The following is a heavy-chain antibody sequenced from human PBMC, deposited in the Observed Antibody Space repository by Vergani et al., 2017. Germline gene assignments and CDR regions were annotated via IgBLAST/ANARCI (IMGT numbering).Heavy chain of an antibody. J-gene: IGHJ3*02. CDR1: GFTFSIYW. Sequence: EVQLVESGGGLVQPGGSLRLSCAASGFTFSIYWMSWVRQAPGKGLEWVANIKEDGSEKYYVDSVKGRFTISRDNAKNSLYLQMNSLRAEDTAMYYCARESDAFDIWGQGTMVTVSS. CDR3: ARESDAFDI. CDR2: IKEDGSEK. V-gene: IGHV3-7*01.